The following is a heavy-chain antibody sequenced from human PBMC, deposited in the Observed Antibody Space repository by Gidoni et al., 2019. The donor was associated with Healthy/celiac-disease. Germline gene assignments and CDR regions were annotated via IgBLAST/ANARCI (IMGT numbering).Heavy chain of an antibody. CDR3: ATVEMATTGSHAFDI. J-gene: IGHJ3*02. Sequence: EVQLLESGGGLVQPGGSLRLSRAASGSPFSSHAMSWVRQAPGKGLGWVSAIGGSGGSTYYADSVKCRFTISRDNSKNKLYLQMNSLRAEDTAVYYCATVEMATTGSHAFDIWGQGTMVTVSS. CDR2: IGGSGGST. V-gene: IGHV3-23*01. CDR1: GSPFSSHA. D-gene: IGHD5-12*01.